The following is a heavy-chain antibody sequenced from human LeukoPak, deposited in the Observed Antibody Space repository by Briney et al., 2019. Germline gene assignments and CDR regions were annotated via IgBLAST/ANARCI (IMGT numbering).Heavy chain of an antibody. J-gene: IGHJ4*02. CDR3: ARVSGPDCGDSSLHFDY. V-gene: IGHV4-59*01. CDR2: IYCSGST. Sequence: PSETLSLTCTVSGGSISSYYWSWIRHPPRKGLEWIGYIYCSGSTNYNPSLKSRVTISVDTSKNQFSLKLSSVTAADTAVYYCARVSGPDCGDSSLHFDYWGQGTLVTVSS. CDR1: GGSISSYY. D-gene: IGHD4-17*01.